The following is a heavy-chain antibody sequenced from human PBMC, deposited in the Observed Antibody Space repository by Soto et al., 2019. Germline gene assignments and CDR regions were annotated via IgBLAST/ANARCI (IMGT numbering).Heavy chain of an antibody. CDR3: ARETYFDY. CDR2: ISSSGGAI. V-gene: IGHV3-48*02. Sequence: GGSLRLSCAASGFTFSSYIMNWVRQAPGKGLEWVSYISSSGGAIYYADSVKGRFTISRDNAKSSLYLQMNSLRDEDTAVYYCARETYFDYWGQGTLVTVSS. J-gene: IGHJ4*02. CDR1: GFTFSSYI.